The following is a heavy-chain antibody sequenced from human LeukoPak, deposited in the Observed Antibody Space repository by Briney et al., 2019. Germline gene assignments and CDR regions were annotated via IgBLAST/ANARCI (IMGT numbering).Heavy chain of an antibody. CDR3: TTGLWRTNDDY. Sequence: GGSLRLSCVASGFTFRSYWMSWVRQAPGKGLEWVGRIKTESEGGAIDYAAPVKGRFTISRDDSKSTLYLQMSSLKSEDTAVYYRTTGLWRTNDDYWGQGTLVTVSS. V-gene: IGHV3-15*05. J-gene: IGHJ4*02. CDR1: GFTFRSYW. CDR2: IKTESEGGAI. D-gene: IGHD2-2*01.